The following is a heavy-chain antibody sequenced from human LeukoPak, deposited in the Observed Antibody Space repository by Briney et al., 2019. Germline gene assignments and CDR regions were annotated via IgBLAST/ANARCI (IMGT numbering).Heavy chain of an antibody. CDR1: GYSFTTYY. V-gene: IGHV1-46*01. CDR2: INPSGGTT. J-gene: IGHJ4*02. CDR3: AREMAATFRTFDY. D-gene: IGHD5-24*01. Sequence: ASVKVSCKASGYSFTTYYIHWVRQVPGQGLEWMGIINPSGGTTTYAQKFQGRVTMTRDTSTSTVYMELSSLRSEDTAVYYCAREMAATFRTFDYWGQGTLVTVSS.